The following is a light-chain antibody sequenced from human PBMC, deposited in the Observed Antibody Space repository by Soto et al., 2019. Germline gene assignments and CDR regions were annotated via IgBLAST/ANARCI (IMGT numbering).Light chain of an antibody. CDR2: EVS. Sequence: QSVLTQPASVSGSPGQSITISCTGTSSVVGSYNLVSWYQQHPGKAPKLMIYEVSKRPSGVSNRFSGSKSGNTASLTISGLQAEDEADYYCCSYAGSSSWVFGTGTKVTVL. V-gene: IGLV2-23*02. CDR3: CSYAGSSSWV. CDR1: SSVVGSYNL. J-gene: IGLJ1*01.